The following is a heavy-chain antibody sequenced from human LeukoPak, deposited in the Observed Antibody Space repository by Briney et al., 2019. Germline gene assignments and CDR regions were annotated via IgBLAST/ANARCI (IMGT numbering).Heavy chain of an antibody. Sequence: SETLSLTCTVSGGSISSYYWSWIRQPPGKGLEWIGYIYYGGSTNYNPSLKSRVTISVDTSKNQFSLKLSSVTAADTAVYYCARASWTSDAFDIWGQGTMVTVSS. CDR3: ARASWTSDAFDI. V-gene: IGHV4-59*01. CDR2: IYYGGST. CDR1: GGSISSYY. J-gene: IGHJ3*02. D-gene: IGHD3/OR15-3a*01.